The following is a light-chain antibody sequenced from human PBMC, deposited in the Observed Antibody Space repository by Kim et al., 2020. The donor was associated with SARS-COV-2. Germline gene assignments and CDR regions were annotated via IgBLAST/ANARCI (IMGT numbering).Light chain of an antibody. CDR3: CSYAGSSTGV. V-gene: IGLV2-23*02. CDR1: SSDVGSYNL. CDR2: EVS. J-gene: IGLJ3*02. Sequence: GQSITISCTGTSSDVGSYNLVSWYQQHPGKAPKLMIYEVSKRPSGVSNRFSGSQSGNTASLTISGLQAEDEADYYCCSYAGSSTGVFGGGTKLTVL.